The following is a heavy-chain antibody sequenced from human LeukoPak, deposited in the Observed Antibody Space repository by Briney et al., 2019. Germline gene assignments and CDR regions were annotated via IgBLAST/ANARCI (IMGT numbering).Heavy chain of an antibody. CDR3: AREVVRLRGAPSPFDY. V-gene: IGHV4-39*07. CDR2: IYYSGST. J-gene: IGHJ4*02. Sequence: PSETLSLTCTVSGGSISSSSYYWGWIRQPPGKGLEWIGSIYYSGSTYYNPSLKSRVTISVDTSKNQFSLKLSSVTAADTAVYYCAREVVRLRGAPSPFDYWGQGTLVTVSS. D-gene: IGHD3-10*01. CDR1: GGSISSSSYY.